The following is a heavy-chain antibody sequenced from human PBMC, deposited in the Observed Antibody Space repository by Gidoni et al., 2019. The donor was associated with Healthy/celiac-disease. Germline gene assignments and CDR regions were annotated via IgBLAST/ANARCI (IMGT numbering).Heavy chain of an antibody. CDR2: ISSSSSYI. J-gene: IGHJ3*02. CDR1: GFTFSSYS. D-gene: IGHD6-19*01. V-gene: IGHV3-21*01. CDR3: AREQRAVAEDIYAFDI. Sequence: EVQLVESGGGLVKPGGSLRLSCAASGFTFSSYSMNWVRQAPGKGLEWVSSISSSSSYIYYADSVKGRFTISRDNAKNSLYLQMNSLRAEDTAVYYCAREQRAVAEDIYAFDIWGQGTMVTVSS.